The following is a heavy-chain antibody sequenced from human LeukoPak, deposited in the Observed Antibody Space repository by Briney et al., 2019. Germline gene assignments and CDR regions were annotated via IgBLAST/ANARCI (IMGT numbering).Heavy chain of an antibody. CDR3: AKGLAQTKGFDY. CDR2: ISGSGGST. CDR1: GFTFSSNS. Sequence: PGGSLRLSCAASGFTFSSNSMSWVRQAPGEGLEWVSAISGSGGSTFYADSVKGRFTISRDNSKNTLYLQINNLRAEDTAVYYCAKGLAQTKGFDYWGQGTLVTVSS. D-gene: IGHD2-21*01. J-gene: IGHJ4*02. V-gene: IGHV3-23*01.